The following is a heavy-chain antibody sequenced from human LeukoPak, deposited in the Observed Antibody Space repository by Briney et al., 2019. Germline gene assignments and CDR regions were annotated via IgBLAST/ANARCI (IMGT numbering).Heavy chain of an antibody. D-gene: IGHD4-17*01. Sequence: ASVKVSCKASGYTFTSYAMHWVRQAPGQRLEWMGWINAGNGNTKYSQKFQGRVTITRDTSASTAYMELSSLRSEDTAVYYCARDLRYGDYPGQFAWGQGTLVTVSS. CDR1: GYTFTSYA. J-gene: IGHJ5*02. V-gene: IGHV1-3*01. CDR3: ARDLRYGDYPGQFA. CDR2: INAGNGNT.